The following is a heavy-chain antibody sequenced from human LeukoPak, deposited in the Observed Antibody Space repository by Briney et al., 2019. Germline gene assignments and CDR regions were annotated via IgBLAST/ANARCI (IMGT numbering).Heavy chain of an antibody. Sequence: SETLSLTCTVSGGSISSYYWSWIRQPPGKGLEWIGYIYYSGSTNYNPSLKSRVTISVDTSKNQFSLKLRSVPAADTAVYYCARDRGGGYNAFDIWGQGTMVTVSS. J-gene: IGHJ3*02. CDR1: GGSISSYY. CDR3: ARDRGGGYNAFDI. V-gene: IGHV4-59*01. D-gene: IGHD5-12*01. CDR2: IYYSGST.